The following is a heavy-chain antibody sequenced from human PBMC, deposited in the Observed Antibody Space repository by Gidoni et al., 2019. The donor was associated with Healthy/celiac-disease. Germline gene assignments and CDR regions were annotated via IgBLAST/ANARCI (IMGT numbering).Heavy chain of an antibody. D-gene: IGHD5-12*01. CDR1: GGSIRSSSYY. J-gene: IGHJ2*01. CDR3: ARQRRDGYIITPTWYFDL. Sequence: QLQLQESGPGLVKPSETLSLTCTVSGGSIRSSSYYWGWIRQPPGKGLEWIGSIYYSGSTYYNPSLKSRVTISVDTSKNQFSLKLSSVTAADTAVYYCARQRRDGYIITPTWYFDLWGRGTLVTVSS. V-gene: IGHV4-39*01. CDR2: IYYSGST.